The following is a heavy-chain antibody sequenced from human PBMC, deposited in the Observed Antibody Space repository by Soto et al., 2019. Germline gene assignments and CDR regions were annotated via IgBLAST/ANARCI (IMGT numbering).Heavy chain of an antibody. CDR3: ARSVLGYCSGGSCQGGWFDP. V-gene: IGHV1-3*01. J-gene: IGHJ5*02. Sequence: ASLKVSCKASGYTFTIYAMHWVRQAPGQRLEWMGWINAGNGNTKYSQKFQGRVTITRDTSASTAYMELSSLRSEDTAVYYCARSVLGYCSGGSCQGGWFDPWGQGTLVTVSS. CDR1: GYTFTIYA. CDR2: INAGNGNT. D-gene: IGHD2-15*01.